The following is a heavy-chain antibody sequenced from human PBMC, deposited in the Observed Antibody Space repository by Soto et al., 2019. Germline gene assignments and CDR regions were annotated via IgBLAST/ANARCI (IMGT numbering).Heavy chain of an antibody. CDR1: GFTLSGYA. J-gene: IGHJ6*03. Sequence: EVQLAESGGGLAQPGGSLRLSCAASGFTLSGYAMDWVRQAPGKGLEYVSGIRSNGVGTYYANSVQGRFTVSRDNSKNTVYLQMGRLRPEDMAVYYCARRARPDFYYMDVWGKGNTVTVSS. CDR3: ARRARPDFYYMDV. D-gene: IGHD6-6*01. CDR2: IRSNGVGT. V-gene: IGHV3-64*01.